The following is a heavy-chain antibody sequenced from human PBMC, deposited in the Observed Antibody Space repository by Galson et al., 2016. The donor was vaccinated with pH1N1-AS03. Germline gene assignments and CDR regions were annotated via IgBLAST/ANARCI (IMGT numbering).Heavy chain of an antibody. CDR3: ARFEWSDSYCDY. CDR1: GSSISSGYY. V-gene: IGHV4-38-2*01. CDR2: IYHTGRT. D-gene: IGHD3-3*01. J-gene: IGHJ4*02. Sequence: ETLSLTCAVSGSSISSGYYWGWIRQAPGKALEYIGNIYHTGRTYYNLSLKSRVTISRDTSKNQLSLKVRSVTAADTAVYYCARFEWSDSYCDYWGQGMLVTVSS.